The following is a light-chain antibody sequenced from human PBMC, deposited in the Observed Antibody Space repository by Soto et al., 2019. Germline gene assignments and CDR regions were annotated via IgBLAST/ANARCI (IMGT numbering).Light chain of an antibody. J-gene: IGLJ3*02. V-gene: IGLV1-44*01. CDR2: TDN. CDR3: AAWDDNLRGYWV. CDR1: SSNIGSNT. Sequence: QSVLTQPPSASGTPGQRVTISCSGGSSNIGSNTVNWYQQLPGTAPKLFIYTDNERPSGVPDRFSGSKSGTSASLAISGLRSEDEADYYCAAWDDNLRGYWVFGGGTKLTVL.